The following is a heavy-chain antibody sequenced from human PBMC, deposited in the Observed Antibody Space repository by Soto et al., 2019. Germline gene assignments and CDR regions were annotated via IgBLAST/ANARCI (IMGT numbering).Heavy chain of an antibody. Sequence: QVQLQESGPGLVKPSETLSLTCTVSGGSISSYYWSWIRQPPGKGLEWIGYIYYSGSTNYNPSLKSRVTISVDTSKNQFSLKLSSVTAADTAVYYCARDPLYCSGGSCYLRNDAFDIWGQGTMVTVSS. J-gene: IGHJ3*02. CDR3: ARDPLYCSGGSCYLRNDAFDI. V-gene: IGHV4-59*01. CDR1: GGSISSYY. CDR2: IYYSGST. D-gene: IGHD2-15*01.